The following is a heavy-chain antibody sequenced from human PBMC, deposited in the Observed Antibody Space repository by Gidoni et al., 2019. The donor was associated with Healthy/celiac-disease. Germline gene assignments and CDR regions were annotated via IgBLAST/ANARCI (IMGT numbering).Heavy chain of an antibody. D-gene: IGHD3-22*01. CDR3: ARAGVLYDSRVTGAFDI. CDR2: IWYDGSNK. J-gene: IGHJ3*02. V-gene: IGHV3-33*01. CDR1: GFTLSSYG. Sequence: QVQLVESGGGVVQPGRSLRLSCAASGFTLSSYGIHWVRQAPGKGLEWVAVIWYDGSNKYYADSVKGRFTISRDNSKNTLYLQMNSLRAEDTAVYYCARAGVLYDSRVTGAFDIWGQGTMVTVSS.